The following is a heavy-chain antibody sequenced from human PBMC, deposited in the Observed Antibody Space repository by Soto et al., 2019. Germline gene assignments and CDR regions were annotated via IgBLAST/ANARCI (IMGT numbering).Heavy chain of an antibody. CDR1: GGSVSSGSYY. CDR2: IYYSGST. V-gene: IGHV4-30-4*01. J-gene: IGHJ6*02. D-gene: IGHD5-18*01. Sequence: SETLSLTCTVSGGSVSSGSYYWSWIRQPPGKGLEWIGYIYYSGSTYYNPSLKSRVTISVDTSKNQFSLKLSSVTAADTAVYYCARDRYVDTAVAYGMDVWGQGTTVTVSS. CDR3: ARDRYVDTAVAYGMDV.